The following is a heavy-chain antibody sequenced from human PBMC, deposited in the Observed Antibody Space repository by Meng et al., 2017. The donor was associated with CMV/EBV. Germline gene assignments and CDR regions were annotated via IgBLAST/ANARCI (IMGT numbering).Heavy chain of an antibody. D-gene: IGHD1-14*01. CDR2: FYNSET. CDR1: GVSISGHY. J-gene: IGHJ5*02. CDR3: TRGTGP. Sequence: SETLRLSCIVSGVSISGHYWNWMRQSPGKGLEWIGYFYNSETNYNPSLRSRVTISVDTSQNQVSLRLSSMTSADTASYYCTRGTGPWGQGTLVTVSS. V-gene: IGHV4-59*11.